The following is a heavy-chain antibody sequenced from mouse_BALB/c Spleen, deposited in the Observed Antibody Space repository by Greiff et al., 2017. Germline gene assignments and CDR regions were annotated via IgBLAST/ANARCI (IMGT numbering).Heavy chain of an antibody. V-gene: IGHV3-8*02. CDR2: ISYSGST. CDR3: ARYDGYDLFYAMDY. Sequence: EVKLQESGPSLVKPSQTLSLTCSVTGDSITSGYWNWIRKFPGNKLEYMGYISYSGSTYYNPSLKSRISITRDTSKNQYYLQLNSVTTEDTATYYCARYDGYDLFYAMDYWGQGTSVTVSS. CDR1: GDSITSGY. D-gene: IGHD2-2*01. J-gene: IGHJ4*01.